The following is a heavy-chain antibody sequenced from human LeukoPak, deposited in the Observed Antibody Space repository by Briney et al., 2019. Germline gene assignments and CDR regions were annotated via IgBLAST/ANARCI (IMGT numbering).Heavy chain of an antibody. J-gene: IGHJ4*02. Sequence: SETLSLTCTVSGGSISSYYWSWIRQPPGKGLEWIGYIYYSGSTNYNPSLKSRVTISVDTSKNQFPLKLSSVTAADTAVYYCARGDSLFGEFSSFDYWGQGTLVTVSS. CDR3: ARGDSLFGEFSSFDY. CDR2: IYYSGST. D-gene: IGHD3-10*02. CDR1: GGSISSYY. V-gene: IGHV4-59*01.